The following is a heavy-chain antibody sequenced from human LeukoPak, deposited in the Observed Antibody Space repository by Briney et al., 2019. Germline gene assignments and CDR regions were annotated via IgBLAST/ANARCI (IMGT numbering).Heavy chain of an antibody. CDR3: ARHGASAVWGSYRGEANRFDP. D-gene: IGHD3-16*02. CDR2: IYYSGST. CDR1: GGSISSSSYY. V-gene: IGHV4-39*01. Sequence: PSETLSLTCTVSGGSISSSSYYWGWIRQPPGKGLEWIGSIYYSGSTYYNPSLKSRVTISVDTSKNQFSLKLSSVTAADTAVYYCARHGASAVWGSYRGEANRFDPWGQGTLVTVSS. J-gene: IGHJ5*02.